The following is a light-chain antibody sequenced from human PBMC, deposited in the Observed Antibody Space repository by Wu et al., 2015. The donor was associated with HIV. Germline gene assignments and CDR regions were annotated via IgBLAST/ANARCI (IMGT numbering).Light chain of an antibody. V-gene: IGKV3-20*01. CDR2: GAS. CDR3: QQYGNSPYS. CDR1: QSVTSSY. J-gene: IGKJ2*03. Sequence: EIVLTQSPGTLSLSPGERATLSCRASQSVTSSYLGWYQQKPGQAPRLLIYGASNRATGIPDRFSGSGSGTDLTLTISRLEPEDFAVYYCQQYGNSPYSFGQGTKLQIK.